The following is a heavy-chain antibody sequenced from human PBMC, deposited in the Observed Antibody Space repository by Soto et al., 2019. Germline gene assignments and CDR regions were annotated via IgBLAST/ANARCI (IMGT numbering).Heavy chain of an antibody. CDR2: INHSGST. CDR3: ARGHKLLFPPRYYYGMDV. J-gene: IGHJ6*02. D-gene: IGHD2-2*01. Sequence: NPSETLSLTCAVYGGSFSGYYWSWIRQPPGKGLEWIGEINHSGSTNYNPSLKSRVTISVDSSKNQFSLKLSSVTAADTAVYYCARGHKLLFPPRYYYGMDVWGQGTTVTVSS. V-gene: IGHV4-34*01. CDR1: GGSFSGYY.